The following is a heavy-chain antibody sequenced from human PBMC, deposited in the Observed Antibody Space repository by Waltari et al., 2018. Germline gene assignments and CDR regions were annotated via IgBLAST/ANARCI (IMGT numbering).Heavy chain of an antibody. D-gene: IGHD3-3*01. CDR1: GFTFSSYA. CDR2: ISYDGSNK. J-gene: IGHJ6*02. Sequence: VQVLESGGGLVQPGGSLRLSCAASGFTFSSYAMTWVRQAPGKGLEWVAVISYDGSNKYYADSVKGRFTISRDNSKNTLYLQMNSLRAEDTAVYYCAKDLISPIFGVVIIADYYYYGMDVWGQGTTVTVSS. V-gene: IGHV3-30*18. CDR3: AKDLISPIFGVVIIADYYYYGMDV.